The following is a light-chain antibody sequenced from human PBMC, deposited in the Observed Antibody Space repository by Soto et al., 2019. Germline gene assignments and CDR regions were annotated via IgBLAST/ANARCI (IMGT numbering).Light chain of an antibody. J-gene: IGKJ1*01. Sequence: IFLTRSPDTLSLSPGERATLTCRASQSVTNYIAWYQQRPGQAPRLLIYDASNRATGVPARFSGSRSGTDFTLTISDLEPADFGLYYCQQRLNWPPGFGQGTKVDIK. CDR2: DAS. CDR1: QSVTNY. V-gene: IGKV3-11*01. CDR3: QQRLNWPPG.